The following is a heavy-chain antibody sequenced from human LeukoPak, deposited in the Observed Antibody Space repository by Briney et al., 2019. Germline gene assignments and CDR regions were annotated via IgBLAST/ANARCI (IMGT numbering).Heavy chain of an antibody. D-gene: IGHD6-19*01. Sequence: ASVKVSCKASGYSFTSYYMHWVRQAPGQGLEWLGVVYPSAGTSDPAQRFRARITLSDDTSTSTAYMELRSLKTEVTAIYCGVREYQCGYFDFWGHGDLGTVSS. J-gene: IGHJ4*01. V-gene: IGHV1-46*03. CDR1: GYSFTSYY. CDR2: VYPSAGTS. CDR3: VREYQCGYFDF.